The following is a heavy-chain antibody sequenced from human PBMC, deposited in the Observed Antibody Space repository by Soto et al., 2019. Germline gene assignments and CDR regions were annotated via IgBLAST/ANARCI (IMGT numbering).Heavy chain of an antibody. CDR2: IYYSGST. Sequence: PSETLSLTCTVSGGSISSSSYYWGWIRQPPGKGLEWIGSIYYSGSTYYNPSLKSRVTISVDTSKNQFSLKLSSVTAADTAVYDGARHDDILFDPWGQGTLVTVSS. CDR1: GGSISSSSYY. J-gene: IGHJ5*02. D-gene: IGHD3-9*01. CDR3: ARHDDILFDP. V-gene: IGHV4-39*01.